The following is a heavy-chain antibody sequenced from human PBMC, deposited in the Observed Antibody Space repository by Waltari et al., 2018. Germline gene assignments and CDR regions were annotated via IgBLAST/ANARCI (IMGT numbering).Heavy chain of an antibody. CDR3: ARRYCSGGSCYFGLDP. V-gene: IGHV4-59*01. D-gene: IGHD2-15*01. J-gene: IGHJ5*02. CDR1: GGSISTYY. CDR2: VYYTGNT. Sequence: QVQLQESGPGLVKPSETLSLTCTVSGGSISTYYWSWIRHPPGKGLEWIGYVYYTGNTNYNPSLKSRVTISVDTSKNNFSLKLTSVTAADTAVYYCARRYCSGGSCYFGLDPWGQGTLVTVSS.